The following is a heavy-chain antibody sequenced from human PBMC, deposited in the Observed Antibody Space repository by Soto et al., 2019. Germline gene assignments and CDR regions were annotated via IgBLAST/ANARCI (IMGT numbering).Heavy chain of an antibody. J-gene: IGHJ3*02. CDR1: GFSLSTSGVG. CDR3: SKRSGREAFDI. Sequence: QITLKESGPTLVKPTQTLTLTCTFSGFSLSTSGVGVGWIRQPPGKALEWLALIYWDDDKRYSPSLKSRLTITKDTPKNQVNLTMTNMDRVDTAKYYGSKRSGREAFDIWGQGTMVTVSS. CDR2: IYWDDDK. V-gene: IGHV2-5*02. D-gene: IGHD6-25*01.